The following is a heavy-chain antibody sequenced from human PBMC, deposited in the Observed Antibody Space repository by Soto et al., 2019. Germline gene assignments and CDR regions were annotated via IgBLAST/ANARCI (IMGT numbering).Heavy chain of an antibody. J-gene: IGHJ4*02. CDR3: ARGATPIDS. Sequence: QVQLVQSGAEVKKPGASVKVSCKTSGYTFTNFGISWVRQAPGQGLEWMGWISAYNGNTNYAPKFQGRVTMTTDTSTSTAYMEVRSLRPDDPAVYYCARGATPIDSWGQGTLVTVSS. D-gene: IGHD2-15*01. V-gene: IGHV1-18*01. CDR2: ISAYNGNT. CDR1: GYTFTNFG.